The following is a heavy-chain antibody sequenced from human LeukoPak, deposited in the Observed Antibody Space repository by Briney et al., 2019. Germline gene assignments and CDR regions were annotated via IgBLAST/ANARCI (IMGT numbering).Heavy chain of an antibody. CDR1: GGSFSGYY. CDR2: INHSGST. CDR3: ARLNSGYPYYFDY. J-gene: IGHJ4*02. Sequence: SETLSLTCAVYGGSFSGYYWSWIRQPPGKGLEWIGEINHSGSTNYNPSLKSRVTISVDTSKNQFSLKLSSVTAADTAVYYCARLNSGYPYYFDYWGQGTLVTVSP. D-gene: IGHD3-22*01. V-gene: IGHV4-34*01.